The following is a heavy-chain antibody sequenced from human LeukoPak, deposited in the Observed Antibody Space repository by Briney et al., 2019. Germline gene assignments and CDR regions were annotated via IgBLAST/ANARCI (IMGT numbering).Heavy chain of an antibody. J-gene: IGHJ5*02. Sequence: GGSLRLSCATSGFTFSNYAIHWVRQAPGKGLEWVSAISGSGGSTYYADSVKGRFTISRDNSKNTLYLQMNSLKTEDTGVYYRTTLTRWFDPWGQGTLVTVSS. V-gene: IGHV3-23*01. D-gene: IGHD3-9*01. CDR2: ISGSGGST. CDR1: GFTFSNYA. CDR3: TTLTRWFDP.